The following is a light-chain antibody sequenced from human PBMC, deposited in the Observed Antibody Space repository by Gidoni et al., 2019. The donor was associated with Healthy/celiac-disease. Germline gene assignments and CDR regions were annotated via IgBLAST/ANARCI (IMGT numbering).Light chain of an antibody. CDR1: SSDVGSYNL. CDR3: CSYAGSSTLV. CDR2: EGS. V-gene: IGLV2-23*01. J-gene: IGLJ2*01. Sequence: QSALTPPASVSGSPGQSITIPCTATSSDVGSYNLVSWYQQHPGKAPKLMIYEGSKRHSGVSNRFSGSKSGNKASLTISGLQAEDEADYYCCSYAGSSTLVFGGGTKLTVL.